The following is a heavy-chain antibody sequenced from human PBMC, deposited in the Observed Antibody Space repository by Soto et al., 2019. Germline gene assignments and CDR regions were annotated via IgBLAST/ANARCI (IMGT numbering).Heavy chain of an antibody. V-gene: IGHV3-23*01. D-gene: IGHD3-10*01. J-gene: IGHJ4*02. CDR1: GFTFSSYA. CDR2: IRGSGGST. Sequence: GGSLRLSCAASGFTFSSYAMSWVRQAPGKGLEWVSAIRGSGGSTYYADSVKGRFTISRDNSKNTLYLQMNSLRAEDTAVYYCASRRLWFGELWDFDYWGQGTLVTVSS. CDR3: ASRRLWFGELWDFDY.